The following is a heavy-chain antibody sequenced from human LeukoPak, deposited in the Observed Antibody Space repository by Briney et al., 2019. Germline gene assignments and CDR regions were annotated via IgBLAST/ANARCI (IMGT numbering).Heavy chain of an antibody. Sequence: GGSLRLSRAASGFTFTNYVMSWVRQAPGKGLEWVSAISDDGRSTYYADSVKGRFTISRDNSKNTLYLQMNNLRAEDTAFYYCAKRVPYSSSSVYFDCWGQGTLVTVSS. V-gene: IGHV3-23*01. CDR3: AKRVPYSSSSVYFDC. CDR2: ISDDGRST. CDR1: GFTFTNYV. D-gene: IGHD6-6*01. J-gene: IGHJ4*02.